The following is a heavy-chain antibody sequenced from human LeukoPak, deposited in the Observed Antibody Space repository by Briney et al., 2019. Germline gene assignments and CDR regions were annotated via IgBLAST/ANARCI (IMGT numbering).Heavy chain of an antibody. CDR3: ARESYSSGWYVDYYGMDV. CDR2: IIPIFGTA. Sequence: SVNVSCKASGGTFSSYATSWVRQAPGQGLEWMGGIIPIFGTANYAQKFQGRVTITADESTSTAYMELSSLRSEDTAVYYCARESYSSGWYVDYYGMDVWGHGTTVTVSS. CDR1: GGTFSSYA. J-gene: IGHJ6*02. D-gene: IGHD6-19*01. V-gene: IGHV1-69*13.